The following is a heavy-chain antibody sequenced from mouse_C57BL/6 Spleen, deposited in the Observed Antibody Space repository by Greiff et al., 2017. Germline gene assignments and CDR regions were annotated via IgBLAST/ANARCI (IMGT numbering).Heavy chain of an antibody. D-gene: IGHD1-1*01. CDR3: ARHAITTVAYFDV. J-gene: IGHJ1*03. Sequence: EVHLVESGGGLVQPGGSLKLSCAASGFTFSDYYMYWVRQTPEKRLEWVAYISNGGGSTYYPDTVKGRFTISRDNAKNTLYLQMSRLKSEDTAMYYCARHAITTVAYFDVWGTGTTVTVSS. V-gene: IGHV5-12*01. CDR1: GFTFSDYY. CDR2: ISNGGGST.